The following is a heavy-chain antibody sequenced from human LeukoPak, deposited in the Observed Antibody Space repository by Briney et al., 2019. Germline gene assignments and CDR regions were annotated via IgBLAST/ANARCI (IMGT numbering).Heavy chain of an antibody. J-gene: IGHJ4*02. CDR3: ARDGITMRILEY. CDR1: GFTFSRYN. D-gene: IGHD3-10*01. CDR2: ITSSSIYK. Sequence: GGSLRLSCATSGFTFSRYNMNWVRQAPGKGLEWVSSITSSSIYKYYADSMKGRFTISRDNAKDSLYLQMDSLRAEDTAVYYCARDGITMRILEYWGQGTLVTVSS. V-gene: IGHV3-21*01.